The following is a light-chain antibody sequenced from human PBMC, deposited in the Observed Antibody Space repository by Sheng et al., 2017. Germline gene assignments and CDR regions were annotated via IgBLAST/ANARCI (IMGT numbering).Light chain of an antibody. CDR1: SSNIGAGYD. V-gene: IGLV1-40*01. CDR3: AAWDDSLSGVV. J-gene: IGLJ2*01. CDR2: GNS. Sequence: QSVLTQPPSVSVAPGQRVTISCTGSSSNIGAGYDVHWYQQLPGTAPKLLIYGNSNRPSGVPDRFSGSKSGTSASLAISGLRSEDEADYHCAAWDDSLSGVVFGGGTKVTVL.